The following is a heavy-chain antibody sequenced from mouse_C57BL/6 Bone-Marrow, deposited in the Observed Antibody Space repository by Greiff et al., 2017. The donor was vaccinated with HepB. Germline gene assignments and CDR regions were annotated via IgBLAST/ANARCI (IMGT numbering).Heavy chain of an antibody. J-gene: IGHJ1*03. Sequence: DVMLVESGGGLVQPGESLKLSCESNEYEFPSHDMSWVRKTPEKRLELVAAINSDGGSTYYPDTMERRFIISRDNTTKTLYLQMSSLRSEDTALYYCARLYGSRGYWYFDVWGTGTTVTVSS. D-gene: IGHD1-1*01. CDR3: ARLYGSRGYWYFDV. V-gene: IGHV5-2*01. CDR1: EYEFPSHD. CDR2: INSDGGST.